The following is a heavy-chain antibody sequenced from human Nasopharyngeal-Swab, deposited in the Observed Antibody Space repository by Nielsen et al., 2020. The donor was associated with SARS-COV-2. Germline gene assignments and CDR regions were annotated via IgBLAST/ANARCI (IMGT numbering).Heavy chain of an antibody. V-gene: IGHV4-59*01. CDR2: IYYTGST. Sequence: SETLSFTCTVSGGSITGYYWSWIRQPPGKGLEWIGNIYYTGSTKYNPPLKSRVTISMDTSKYQFSLKLSSVTAADTAVYYCARDRPNYGMDVWGRGTTVTVS. J-gene: IGHJ6*02. CDR1: GGSITGYY. CDR3: ARDRPNYGMDV.